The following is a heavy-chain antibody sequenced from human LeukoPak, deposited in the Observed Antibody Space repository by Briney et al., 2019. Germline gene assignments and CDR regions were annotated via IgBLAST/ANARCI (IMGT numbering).Heavy chain of an antibody. CDR1: GGSISSGSYY. CDR2: IYYSGST. V-gene: IGHV4-61*01. Sequence: PSQTLSLTCTVSGGSISSGSYYWSWIRQPPGKGLEWIGYIYYSGSTNYNPSLKSRVTISVDTSKDQFSLKLNSVTAADTAVYYCARALNYYDSSGYYGDWFDPWGQGTLVTVSS. D-gene: IGHD3-22*01. CDR3: ARALNYYDSSGYYGDWFDP. J-gene: IGHJ5*02.